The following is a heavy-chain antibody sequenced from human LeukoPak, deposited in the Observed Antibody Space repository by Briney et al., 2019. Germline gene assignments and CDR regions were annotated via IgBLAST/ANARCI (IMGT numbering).Heavy chain of an antibody. CDR2: ISYDGSNK. Sequence: GGSLRLSCAASGFTFSSYGMHWVRQAPGKGLEWVAVISYDGSNKYHADSVKGRFTISRDNSKNTLYLQMNSLRAEDTAVYYCARSSSGYDYGSDYWGQGTLVTVSS. J-gene: IGHJ4*02. D-gene: IGHD5-12*01. CDR3: ARSSSGYDYGSDY. V-gene: IGHV3-30*03. CDR1: GFTFSSYG.